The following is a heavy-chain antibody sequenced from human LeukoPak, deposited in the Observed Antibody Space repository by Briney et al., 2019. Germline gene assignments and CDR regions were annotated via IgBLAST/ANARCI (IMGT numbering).Heavy chain of an antibody. J-gene: IGHJ4*02. D-gene: IGHD2-15*01. Sequence: GRSLRLPCAASGFTFSSYAMHWVRQAPGKGLEWVTAIWYDGSMQYYADSVKGRFTISRDNSKNTLYLQMDSLRADDTAVYYCARARYCSGGSCYGRDYWGQRTLVSVFS. V-gene: IGHV3-33*01. CDR1: GFTFSSYA. CDR3: ARARYCSGGSCYGRDY. CDR2: IWYDGSMQ.